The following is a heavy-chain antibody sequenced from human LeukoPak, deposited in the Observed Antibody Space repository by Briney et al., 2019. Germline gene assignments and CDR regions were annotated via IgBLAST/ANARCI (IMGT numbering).Heavy chain of an antibody. CDR1: GYTFTGYY. CDR3: ARVDRIYGSGSYFRPPLDY. CDR2: INPNSGGT. D-gene: IGHD3-10*01. J-gene: IGHJ4*02. Sequence: ASVKVSCKASGYTFTGYYMHWVRQAPGQGLEWMGWINPNSGGTNYAQEFQGRVTMTRDTSISTAYMELSRLRSDDTAVYYCARVDRIYGSGSYFRPPLDYWGQGTLVTVSS. V-gene: IGHV1-2*02.